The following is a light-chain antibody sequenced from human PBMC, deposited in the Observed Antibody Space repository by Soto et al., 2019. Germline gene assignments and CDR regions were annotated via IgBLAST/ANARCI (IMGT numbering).Light chain of an antibody. CDR3: QQYTGLTTT. Sequence: EIVLTQSPATLSLSPGERATLSCRASQSISEFLAWYQQTPGQAPRLLICGASTRATGIPDRFSGSGSGTEFTLTITRLEPEDSAVYFCQQYTGLTTTFGQGTRLEIK. CDR1: QSISEF. J-gene: IGKJ5*01. V-gene: IGKV3-20*01. CDR2: GAS.